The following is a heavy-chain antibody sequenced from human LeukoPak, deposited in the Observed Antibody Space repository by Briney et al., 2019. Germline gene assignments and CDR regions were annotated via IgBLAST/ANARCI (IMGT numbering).Heavy chain of an antibody. D-gene: IGHD5-12*01. V-gene: IGHV1-2*02. CDR2: INPNTGGT. J-gene: IGHJ5*02. CDR3: ARPKDSGYDYFDP. Sequence: ASVKVSCKASGYTFTGYYMHWVRQAPGQGLESMGWINPNTGGTFYAQKFQGRVTMTRDTSISTAYTELSSLISDDTAVYYCARPKDSGYDYFDPWGQGTLVTVSS. CDR1: GYTFTGYY.